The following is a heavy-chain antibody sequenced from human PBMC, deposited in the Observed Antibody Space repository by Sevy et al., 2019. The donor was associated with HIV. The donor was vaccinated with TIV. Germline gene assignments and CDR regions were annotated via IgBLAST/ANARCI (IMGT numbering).Heavy chain of an antibody. V-gene: IGHV3-7*03. D-gene: IGHD3-16*02. CDR2: IKQDGSEK. Sequence: GGSLRLSCAASGFTFSSYWMSWVRQAPGKGLEWVANIKQDGSEKYYVDSVKGRFTISRDNAKNSLYLQMNSLRAEDTAVYYCARDYMITFEGVIVSHSDAFDIWGQGTMVTVSS. CDR3: ARDYMITFEGVIVSHSDAFDI. CDR1: GFTFSSYW. J-gene: IGHJ3*02.